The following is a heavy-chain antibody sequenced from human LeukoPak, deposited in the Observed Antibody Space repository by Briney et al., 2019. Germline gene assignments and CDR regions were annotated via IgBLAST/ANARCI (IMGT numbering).Heavy chain of an antibody. J-gene: IGHJ2*01. CDR1: GGSISNYY. V-gene: IGHV4-4*07. CDR2: IYTSGST. CDR3: ARVRDRWYFDL. Sequence: PSKTLSLTCTVSGGSISNYYWSWIQQPAGKGLEWIGRIYTSGSTNYNPSLKSRVTMSVDTSKNQFSLKLSSVTAADTAVYYCARVRDRWYFDLWGRGTLVTVSS.